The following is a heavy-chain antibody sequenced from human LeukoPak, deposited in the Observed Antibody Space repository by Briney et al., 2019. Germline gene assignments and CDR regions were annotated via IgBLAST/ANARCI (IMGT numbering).Heavy chain of an antibody. D-gene: IGHD5-18*01. Sequence: GGSLRLSCAASGFTFDDYSMHWVRQAPGKGLEWVSLISWDGGSTYYADSVKGRFTISRDNSKNSLYLQMNSLRTKDTALYYCAKDMSSYDLDYWGQGTLVTVSS. J-gene: IGHJ4*02. CDR1: GFTFDDYS. V-gene: IGHV3-43*01. CDR2: ISWDGGST. CDR3: AKDMSSYDLDY.